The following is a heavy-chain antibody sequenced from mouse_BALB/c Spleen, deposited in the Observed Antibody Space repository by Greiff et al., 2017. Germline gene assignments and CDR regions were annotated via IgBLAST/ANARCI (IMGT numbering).Heavy chain of an antibody. V-gene: IGHV1S81*02. D-gene: IGHD3-1*01. J-gene: IGHJ4*01. Sequence: QVQLQQPGAELVKPGASVKLSCKASGYTFTSYWMHWVKQRPGQGLEWIGEINPSNGRTNYNEKFKSKATLTVDKSSSTAYMQLSSLTSEDSAVYYCARRVSGYAMDDWGQGTSVTVSS. CDR2: INPSNGRT. CDR3: ARRVSGYAMDD. CDR1: GYTFTSYW.